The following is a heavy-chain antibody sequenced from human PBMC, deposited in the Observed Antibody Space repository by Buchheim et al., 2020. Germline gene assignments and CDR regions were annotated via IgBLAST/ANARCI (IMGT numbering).Heavy chain of an antibody. J-gene: IGHJ6*02. CDR3: ARGIANGVDV. D-gene: IGHD2-21*01. CDR2: MSPNTGDT. CDR1: GYTFTGYH. Sequence: QVQLVQSGAEVQKPGASVKVSCKASGYTFTGYHINWVRQATGQGLEWMGWMSPNTGDTAYAQKFQGRVTMTRDTSITTAYLELSSPTSEDTGVYYCARGIANGVDVWGQGAT. V-gene: IGHV1-8*01.